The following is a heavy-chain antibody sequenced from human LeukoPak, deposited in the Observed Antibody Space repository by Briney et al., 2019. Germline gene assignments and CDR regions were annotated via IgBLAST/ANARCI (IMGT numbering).Heavy chain of an antibody. J-gene: IGHJ5*02. CDR1: GFTFSSYA. Sequence: GGSLRLSCAASGFTFSSYAMSWVRQAPGKGLEWVSVIYSGGSTYYADSVKGRFTISRDNSKNTLYLQMNSLRAEDTAVYYCARATGYSSSWTPWGQGTLVTVSS. CDR2: IYSGGST. V-gene: IGHV3-66*01. D-gene: IGHD6-13*01. CDR3: ARATGYSSSWTP.